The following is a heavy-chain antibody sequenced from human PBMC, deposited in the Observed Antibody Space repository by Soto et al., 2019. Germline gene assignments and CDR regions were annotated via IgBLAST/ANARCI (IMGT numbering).Heavy chain of an antibody. V-gene: IGHV3-23*01. CDR3: AKLAGGSGSYYKYYMDV. CDR2: ISGSGGST. J-gene: IGHJ6*03. CDR1: GFTFSSYA. D-gene: IGHD3-10*01. Sequence: HPGGSLRLSCAASGFTFSSYAMSWVRQAPGKGREWVSAISGSGGSTYYADSVKGRFTISRDNSKNTLYLQMNSLRAEDTAVYYCAKLAGGSGSYYKYYMDVWGKGTTVTVSS.